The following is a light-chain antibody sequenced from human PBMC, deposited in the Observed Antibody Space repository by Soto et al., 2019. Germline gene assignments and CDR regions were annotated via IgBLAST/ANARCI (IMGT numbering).Light chain of an antibody. Sequence: DIHTTPSPSSLSASVVYRVTISWRASQGIRNDLAWYQQKPGKAPKGLIYTASSLHSGVPSRFSGSGSGTDFTLTISSLQPEDFATYYCLQYNSYPRTFGQGTKVDIK. CDR3: LQYNSYPRT. J-gene: IGKJ1*01. V-gene: IGKV1-17*01. CDR1: QGIRND. CDR2: TAS.